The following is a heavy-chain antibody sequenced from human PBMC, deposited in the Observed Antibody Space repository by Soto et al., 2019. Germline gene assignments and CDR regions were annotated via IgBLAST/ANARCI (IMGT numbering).Heavy chain of an antibody. Sequence: GASVKVSCKASGYSFTTYTMHWVRQAPGQRLEWMGWINAGNGNTKYSQKFQGRVTITRDTSASTAYMELSSVTAADTAVYYCARSVFPWGQGTLVTVSS. CDR3: ARSVFP. J-gene: IGHJ5*02. CDR1: GYSFTTYT. V-gene: IGHV1-3*01. CDR2: INAGNGNT.